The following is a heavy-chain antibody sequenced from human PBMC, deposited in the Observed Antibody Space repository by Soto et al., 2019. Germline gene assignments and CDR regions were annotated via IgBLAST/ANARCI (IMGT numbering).Heavy chain of an antibody. V-gene: IGHV1-18*04. D-gene: IGHD3-22*01. CDR3: ARDQAYYDSSGGHYY. J-gene: IGHJ4*02. CDR1: GYTFTSYG. CDR2: ISAYSGNT. Sequence: ASVKVSCKASGYTFTSYGISWVRQAPGQGLEWMGWISAYSGNTNYAQKLQGRVTMTTDTSTSTAYMELRSLRSDDTAVYYCARDQAYYDSSGGHYYWGQETLVTVS.